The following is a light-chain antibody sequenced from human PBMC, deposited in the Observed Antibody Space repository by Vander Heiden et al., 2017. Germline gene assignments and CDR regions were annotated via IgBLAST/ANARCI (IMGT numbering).Light chain of an antibody. V-gene: IGKV1-39*01. CDR1: QSISSY. CDR2: AAS. J-gene: IGKJ2*01. Sequence: IHITKSPSSLSASVGDRVTITCRASQSISSYLNWYQQKPGKAPKLLIYAASSLQSGVPSRFSGSGSGTDFTLTISSLQPEDFATYYCQQSYSTPMYTFGQGTKLEIK. CDR3: QQSYSTPMYT.